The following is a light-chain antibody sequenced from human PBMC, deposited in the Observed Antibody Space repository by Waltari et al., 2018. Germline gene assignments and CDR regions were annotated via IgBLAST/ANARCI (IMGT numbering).Light chain of an antibody. CDR1: SSDIGDYNF. CDR2: DDT. V-gene: IGLV2-14*03. CDR3: SSYTSSRSYV. Sequence: QSALTQPASVSGSPGQSITISCTGASSDIGDYNFVSWYQQRPGKAPKLMIYDDTHRPSGVSTRFSGSRSASTASLTISGLQAEDEAYYYYSSYTSSRSYVFATGTKVTVL. J-gene: IGLJ1*01.